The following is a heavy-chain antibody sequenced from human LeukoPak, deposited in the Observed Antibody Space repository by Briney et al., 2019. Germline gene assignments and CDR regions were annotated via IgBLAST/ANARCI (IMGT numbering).Heavy chain of an antibody. CDR2: ISGSGGSA. CDR1: GFTFSSYA. J-gene: IGHJ4*02. Sequence: GGSLRLSCAASGFTFSSYAMSWVRQAPGKGLEWVSAISGSGGSAYYADSVKGRFTISRDNSKNTLYLQMNSLRAEDTAVYYCAKDVCSSTSCQFDYWGQGTLVTVSS. V-gene: IGHV3-23*01. D-gene: IGHD2-2*01. CDR3: AKDVCSSTSCQFDY.